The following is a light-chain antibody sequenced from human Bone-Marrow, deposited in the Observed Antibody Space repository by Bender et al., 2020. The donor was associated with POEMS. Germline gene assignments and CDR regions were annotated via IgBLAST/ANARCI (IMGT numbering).Light chain of an antibody. CDR1: STDVGSYNL. CDR3: CSYAGSSTWV. CDR2: EVN. J-gene: IGLJ3*02. Sequence: QSALTQPASVSGSPGQSITISCTGSSTDVGSYNLVSWYQQHPGTAPKLMIYEVNKRPSGVSDRFSGSKSGTTASLTISGLQAEDEADYYCCSYAGSSTWVFGGGTKLTVL. V-gene: IGLV2-23*02.